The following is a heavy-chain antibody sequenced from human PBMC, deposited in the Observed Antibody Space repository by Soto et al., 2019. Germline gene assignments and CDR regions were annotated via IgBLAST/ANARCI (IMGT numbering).Heavy chain of an antibody. J-gene: IGHJ4*02. CDR3: ARVGRYYDSGVWGGYFEY. V-gene: IGHV4-31*03. Sequence: QVQLQESCPGLVKPSQTLSLTCTVSGGSISSGGYYWSWIRQDPGKGLEWIGYLYYSGVTYYNPSLKSRVTISVDTSKNQFSLKLNSVTAADTAVYYCARVGRYYDSGVWGGYFEYWGQGTLVTVTS. CDR1: GGSISSGGYY. D-gene: IGHD3-22*01. CDR2: LYYSGVT.